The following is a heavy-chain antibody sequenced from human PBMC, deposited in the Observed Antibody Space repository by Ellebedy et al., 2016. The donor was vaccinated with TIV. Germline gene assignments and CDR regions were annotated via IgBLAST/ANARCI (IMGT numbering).Heavy chain of an antibody. J-gene: IGHJ4*02. CDR1: GFTFDDYA. V-gene: IGHV3-9*01. CDR2: ISWNSGSI. D-gene: IGHD3-9*01. CDR3: ARDLDWLLFDY. Sequence: GGSLRLXXAASGFTFDDYAMHWVRQAPGKGLEWVSGISWNSGSIGYADSVKGRFTISRDNAKNSLYLQMNSLRAEDTAVYYCARDLDWLLFDYWGQGILVTVSS.